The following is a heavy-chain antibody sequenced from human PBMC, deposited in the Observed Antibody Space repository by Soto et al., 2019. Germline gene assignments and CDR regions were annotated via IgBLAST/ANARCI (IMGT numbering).Heavy chain of an antibody. V-gene: IGHV4-31*03. Sequence: VPLQEAGPRLVKPSQTLSLTCTVSGRSNIRDGHYWSWIPQHPGKGLEWIAYISYSGSSYPNPSLKSRVTISADTSKNQFSLRLTSVTAADTAVYFCARATPAGSADFWGQGTLVTVSS. J-gene: IGHJ4*02. CDR2: ISYSGSS. D-gene: IGHD2-2*01. CDR3: ARATPAGSADF. CDR1: GRSNIRDGHY.